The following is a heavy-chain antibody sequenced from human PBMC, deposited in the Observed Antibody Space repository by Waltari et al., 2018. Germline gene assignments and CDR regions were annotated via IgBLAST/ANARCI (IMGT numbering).Heavy chain of an antibody. CDR1: GYTLTELS. CDR3: ATDFRSRGLRRHSSGWDL. J-gene: IGHJ2*01. V-gene: IGHV1-24*01. Sequence: QVQLVQSGAEVKKPGASVKVSCKVSGYTLTELSMHWVRQAPGKGLEWMGGFDPEDGETIYAQKFQGRVTMTEDTSTDTAYMELSSLRSEDTAVYYCATDFRSRGLRRHSSGWDLWGRGTLVTVSS. CDR2: FDPEDGET. D-gene: IGHD6-19*01.